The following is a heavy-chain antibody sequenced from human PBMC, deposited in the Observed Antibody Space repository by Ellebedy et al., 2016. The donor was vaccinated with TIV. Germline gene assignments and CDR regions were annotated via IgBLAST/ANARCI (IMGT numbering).Heavy chain of an antibody. CDR2: VSNDASQK. J-gene: IGHJ4*02. CDR3: VREGYSNGGLGDFDY. D-gene: IGHD3-22*01. CDR1: GFTFSNYA. Sequence: PGGSLRLSCAASGFTFSNYAVHWVRQAPGKGLEWVAVVSNDASQKYYADSVKGRFTISRDNFRNTLFLQMNSVRPEDTALYYCVREGYSNGGLGDFDYWGQGTLVSVSS. V-gene: IGHV3-30*01.